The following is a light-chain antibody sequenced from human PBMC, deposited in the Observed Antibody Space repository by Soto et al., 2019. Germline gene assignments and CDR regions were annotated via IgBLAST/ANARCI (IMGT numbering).Light chain of an antibody. V-gene: IGKV3-15*01. J-gene: IGKJ1*01. CDR2: GAS. CDR3: QQYNDWPPWA. CDR1: RGVSNE. Sequence: IIMTQSPATLSVSPGDTATLSCRASRGVSNELAWYQQKPGQAPRLLMYGASTRATGIPARFSGSGSGTEFTLTISSLQSEDFAVYYCQQYNDWPPWAFGQGTKVEIK.